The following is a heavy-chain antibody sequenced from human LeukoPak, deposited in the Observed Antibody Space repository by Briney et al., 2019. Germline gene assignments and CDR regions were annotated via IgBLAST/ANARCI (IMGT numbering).Heavy chain of an antibody. CDR2: ISSSGGST. Sequence: GGSLRLSCAASGFTFSSYGVSWVRQAPGKGLEWVSAISSSGGSTYYADSVKGRFTISRDNSKNTLYLQMNSLKTEDTAVYYCTTYRLFPEEYWGQGTLVTVSS. CDR1: GFTFSSYG. CDR3: TTYRLFPEEY. D-gene: IGHD2-21*01. J-gene: IGHJ4*02. V-gene: IGHV3-23*01.